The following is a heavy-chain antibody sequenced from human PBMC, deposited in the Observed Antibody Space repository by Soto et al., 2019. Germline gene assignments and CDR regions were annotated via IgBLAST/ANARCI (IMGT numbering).Heavy chain of an antibody. Sequence: GGSLRLSCAAAGGPVSSYAMSWVRKAQGKGLEWVSAISGSGGSTYYADSVKGRFTISRDNSKNTLYLQMNSLRAEDTAVYYCAKGTRYMARDGYFDYWGQGTLVTVSS. CDR3: AKGTRYMARDGYFDY. D-gene: IGHD5-12*01. V-gene: IGHV3-23*01. CDR1: GGPVSSYA. CDR2: ISGSGGST. J-gene: IGHJ4*02.